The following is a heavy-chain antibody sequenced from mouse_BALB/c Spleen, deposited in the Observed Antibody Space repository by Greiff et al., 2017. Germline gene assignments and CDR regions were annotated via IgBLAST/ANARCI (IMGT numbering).Heavy chain of an antibody. Sequence: VQLQESGAELVRPGTSVKISCKASGYTFTNYWLGWVKQRPGHGLEWIGDIYPGGGYTNYNEKFKGKATLTVDTSSSTAYMQLSSLTSEDSAVYFCAGYGSRNCDVWGAGTTVTVSS. J-gene: IGHJ1*01. CDR2: IYPGGGYT. V-gene: IGHV1-63*02. D-gene: IGHD1-1*01. CDR1: GYTFTNYW. CDR3: AGYGSRNCDV.